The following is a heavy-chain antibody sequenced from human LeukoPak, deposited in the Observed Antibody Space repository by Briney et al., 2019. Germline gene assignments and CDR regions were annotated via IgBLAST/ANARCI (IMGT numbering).Heavy chain of an antibody. CDR1: GYTFTSYA. CDR2: INAGNGNT. Sequence: ASVKVSCKASGYTFTSYAMHWVRQAPGQRLEWMGWINAGNGNTKYSQKFQGRVTITRDTSASTAYMELSSLRSEDTAVYYCARPRLWFGEYYFDYWGQGTLVTVSS. J-gene: IGHJ4*02. D-gene: IGHD3-10*01. V-gene: IGHV1-3*01. CDR3: ARPRLWFGEYYFDY.